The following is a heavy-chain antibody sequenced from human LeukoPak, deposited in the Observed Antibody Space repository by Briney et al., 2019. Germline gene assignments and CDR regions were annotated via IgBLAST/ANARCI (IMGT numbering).Heavy chain of an antibody. J-gene: IGHJ1*01. CDR1: GVTFAGYA. D-gene: IGHD1-1*01. CDR3: ATGYFHSN. Sequence: GGSLRLSCAASGVTFAGYAMSWVRQAPGKGLEWVSGTNGDKTGYADSVKGRFTISRDNAKNSLYLQMNSLRAEDTALYYCATGYFHSNWGQGTLVTVSS. CDR2: TNGDKT. V-gene: IGHV3-20*04.